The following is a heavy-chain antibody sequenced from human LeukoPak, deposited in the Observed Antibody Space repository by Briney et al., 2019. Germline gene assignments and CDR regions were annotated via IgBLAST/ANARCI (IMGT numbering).Heavy chain of an antibody. CDR3: ARHGNCSSTSCFDY. CDR1: GNSLSSGYF. J-gene: IGHJ4*02. D-gene: IGHD2-2*01. V-gene: IGHV4-38-2*01. Sequence: SETLSPTCAVSGNSLSSGYFWGWIRQPPGKGLEWIGSIYHSGSTYYNPSLKSRVTISVDTSKNQFSLKLSSVPSAKTAVYYCARHGNCSSTSCFDYWGQGTLVTVSS. CDR2: IYHSGST.